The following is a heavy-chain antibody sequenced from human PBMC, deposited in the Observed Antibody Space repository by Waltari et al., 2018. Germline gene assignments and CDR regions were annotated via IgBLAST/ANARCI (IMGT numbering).Heavy chain of an antibody. CDR3: TRDAGPAASFFDF. V-gene: IGHV3-23*01. Sequence: EVQLLESGGGLFQPGGSLRLSCIGPGFPFREFGMAWVRQAPGEGLEWVSTISGSGSNRHYSDSVEGRFTVSRDNSMNTFYLEMTSLRAEDTAMYFCTRDAGPAASFFDFWGQGTLVTVSS. CDR2: ISGSGSNR. J-gene: IGHJ4*02. D-gene: IGHD6-25*01. CDR1: GFPFREFG.